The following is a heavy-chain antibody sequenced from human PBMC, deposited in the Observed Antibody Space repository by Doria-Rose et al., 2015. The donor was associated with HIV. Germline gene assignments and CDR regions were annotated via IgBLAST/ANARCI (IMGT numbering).Heavy chain of an antibody. V-gene: IGHV3-9*01. CDR1: GFTFDDYA. J-gene: IGHJ4*02. Sequence: LSCAASGFTFDDYAMHWVRQAPGKGLEWVSGISWNSGSIGYADSVKGRSTISRDNAKNSLYLQMNSLRAEDTALYYCAKDLGSHYYGSGRSPGGVLGYWGQGTLVTVSS. D-gene: IGHD3-10*01. CDR3: AKDLGSHYYGSGRSPGGVLGY. CDR2: ISWNSGSI.